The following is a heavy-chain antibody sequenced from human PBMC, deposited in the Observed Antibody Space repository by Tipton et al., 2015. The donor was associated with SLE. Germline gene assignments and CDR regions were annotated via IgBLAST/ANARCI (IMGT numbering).Heavy chain of an antibody. V-gene: IGHV4-61*02. D-gene: IGHD1-26*01. CDR3: ATGYGGSYSYYYYMDV. Sequence: TLSLTCNVSGGSISRGAYYWSWLRQPAGKGLEWIGRIYTSGSTNYHPSLKSRVTISVDTSKNQFSLKLSSVTAADTAVYYCATGYGGSYSYYYYMDVWGKGTTVTV. CDR1: GGSISRGAYY. CDR2: IYTSGST. J-gene: IGHJ6*03.